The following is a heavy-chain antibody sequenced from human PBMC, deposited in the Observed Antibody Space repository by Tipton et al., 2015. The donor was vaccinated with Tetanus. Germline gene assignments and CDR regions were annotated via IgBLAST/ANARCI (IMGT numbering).Heavy chain of an antibody. J-gene: IGHJ4*02. V-gene: IGHV3-15*07. CDR1: GLFFHNAW. Sequence: SLRLSCPTSGLFFHNAWMNWVRQAPGKGLEWVGRIKSKTDGGTTDYAARVKDRFSISRDDSKNTLFLLMNSLKTEDTAVYYCTTSGIVGSGSRVDYWGRGALVTVTS. D-gene: IGHD1-26*01. CDR3: TTSGIVGSGSRVDY. CDR2: IKSKTDGGTT.